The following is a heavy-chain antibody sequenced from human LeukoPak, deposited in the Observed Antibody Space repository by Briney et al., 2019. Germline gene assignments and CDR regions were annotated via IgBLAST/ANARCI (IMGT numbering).Heavy chain of an antibody. CDR3: ATPVPRAAAGSSDY. D-gene: IGHD6-13*01. CDR2: FDPEDGET. Sequence: ASVKVSCKVSGYTLTELSMHWVRQAPGKGLEWMGGFDPEDGETIYAQKFQGRVTMTEDTSTDTAYMELSSLRSEDTAVYYCATPVPRAAAGSSDYWGQGTLVTVSS. V-gene: IGHV1-24*01. J-gene: IGHJ4*02. CDR1: GYTLTELS.